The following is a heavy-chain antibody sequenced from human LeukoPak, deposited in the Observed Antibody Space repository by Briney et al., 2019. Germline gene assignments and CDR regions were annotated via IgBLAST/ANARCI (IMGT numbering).Heavy chain of an antibody. D-gene: IGHD3-3*01. V-gene: IGHV3-21*01. CDR2: ISSSSSYI. J-gene: IGHJ4*02. CDR1: GFTFSSYS. Sequence: GESLRLSCAASGFTFSSYSMNWVRQAPGKGLEWVSSISSSSSYIYYADSVKGRFTISRDNAKNSLYLQMNSLRAEDTAVYYCAVDFWSGTRDYWGQGTLVTVSS. CDR3: AVDFWSGTRDY.